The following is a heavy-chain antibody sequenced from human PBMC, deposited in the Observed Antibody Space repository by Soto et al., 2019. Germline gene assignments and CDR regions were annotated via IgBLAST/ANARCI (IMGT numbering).Heavy chain of an antibody. CDR1: GFTFNNYG. Sequence: QVQLVESGGGVVQPGRSLRLSCAASGFTFNNYGMHWVRQAPGKGLEWVATISNDGSDKYYADSVKGRLTISRDNSKNTVYLQMNSLXAEETAVYYCAKDQGIAASHGIDWGQGTMVTVSS. D-gene: IGHD6-13*01. V-gene: IGHV3-30*18. CDR2: ISNDGSDK. CDR3: AKDQGIAASHGID. J-gene: IGHJ3*01.